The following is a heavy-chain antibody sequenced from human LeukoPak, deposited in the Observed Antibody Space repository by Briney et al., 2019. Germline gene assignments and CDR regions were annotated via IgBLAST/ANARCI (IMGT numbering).Heavy chain of an antibody. D-gene: IGHD4-23*01. CDR2: IRSGGTNT. Sequence: PGGSLRLSCAASGFTFSSFSMNWVRQAPGKGLEWVSYIRSGGTNTDYTGSVKGRFTISRDNAKNTLYLQMNSLRAEDTAVYYCARGSHYGGDLFDYWGQGTLVTVSS. CDR1: GFTFSSFS. CDR3: ARGSHYGGDLFDY. J-gene: IGHJ4*02. V-gene: IGHV3-48*04.